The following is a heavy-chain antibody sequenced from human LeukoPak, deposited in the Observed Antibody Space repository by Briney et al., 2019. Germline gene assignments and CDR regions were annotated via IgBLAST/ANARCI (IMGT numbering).Heavy chain of an antibody. CDR3: ARGRHIVVVTAILDTWFAP. CDR1: VGPFSGYY. D-gene: IGHD2-21*02. J-gene: IGHJ5*02. Sequence: PSETLSLTCAVYVGPFSGYYWSWIRQPPGKGREWIGEINHRGSTNYNPSLKSPVNISVAPSTNPLSLKLSSVTAADTAVYYCARGRHIVVVTAILDTWFAPWGQGTLVTVSS. CDR2: INHRGST. V-gene: IGHV4-34*01.